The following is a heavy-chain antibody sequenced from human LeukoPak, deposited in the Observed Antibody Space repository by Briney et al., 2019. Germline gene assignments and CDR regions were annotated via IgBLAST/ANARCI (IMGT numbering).Heavy chain of an antibody. CDR1: GFTFSSYW. CDR2: INSDGSST. V-gene: IGHV3-74*01. J-gene: IGHJ4*02. Sequence: GGPLRLSCAASGFTFSSYWMHWVRQAPGKGLVWVPRINSDGSSTSYADSVKGRLTISRDNAKNTLYLQMNSLRAEDTAVYYCARGEGELPWIDWGQGSLVTVSS. D-gene: IGHD2-2*01. CDR3: ARGEGELPWID.